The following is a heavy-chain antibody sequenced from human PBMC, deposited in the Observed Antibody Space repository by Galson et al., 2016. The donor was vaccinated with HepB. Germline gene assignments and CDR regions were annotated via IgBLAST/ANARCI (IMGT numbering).Heavy chain of an antibody. J-gene: IGHJ3*02. V-gene: IGHV3-30*18. D-gene: IGHD3-9*01. Sequence: SLRLSCAASGFTFSKYALHWVRQAPGKGLEWVAVISTNGISQNYEDSVKGRFTVYRDNSKNTVDLQMNSLRPEDTAVYYCAKEQGILRQFDWVTYDAFDMWGQGTMVTVSS. CDR2: ISTNGISQ. CDR1: GFTFSKYA. CDR3: AKEQGILRQFDWVTYDAFDM.